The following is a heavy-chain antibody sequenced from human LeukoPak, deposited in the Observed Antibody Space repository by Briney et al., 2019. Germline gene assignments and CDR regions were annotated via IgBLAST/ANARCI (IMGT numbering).Heavy chain of an antibody. D-gene: IGHD3-10*01. J-gene: IGHJ5*02. V-gene: IGHV1-69*13. CDR1: GGTFSSYA. Sequence: ASVKVSCKACGGTFSSYAISWVRQAPGQGLEWMGGIIPIFGTANYAQKFQGRVTITADESTSTAYMALSSLRSEDTAVYYCARTPGLASPNNGFDPWGQGTLVTVSS. CDR3: ARTPGLASPNNGFDP. CDR2: IIPIFGTA.